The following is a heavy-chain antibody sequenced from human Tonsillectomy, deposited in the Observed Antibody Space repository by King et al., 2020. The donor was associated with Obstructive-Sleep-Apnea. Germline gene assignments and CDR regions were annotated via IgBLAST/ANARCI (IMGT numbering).Heavy chain of an antibody. CDR1: GFTFSSYA. CDR3: AKESSYCGGDCYSGVDY. Sequence: VQLVESGGGLVQPGGSLRLSCAASGFTFSSYAMSWVRQAPGKGLEWVSAITDSGGSTHYADFVKGRFTISRDNSKNTLYLQMNSLGAEDTAIYYCAKESSYCGGDCYSGVDYWGQGTLVTVSS. CDR2: ITDSGGST. V-gene: IGHV3-23*04. J-gene: IGHJ4*02. D-gene: IGHD2-21*02.